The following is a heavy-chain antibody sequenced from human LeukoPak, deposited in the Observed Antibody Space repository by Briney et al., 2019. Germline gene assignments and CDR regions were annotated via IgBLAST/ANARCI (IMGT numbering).Heavy chain of an antibody. CDR3: VNYGWGRPA. CDR1: GFTFGSYW. CDR2: IKSDGSDT. J-gene: IGHJ4*02. D-gene: IGHD3-10*01. V-gene: IGHV3-74*03. Sequence: GGSLRLSCAASGFTFGSYWMHWVRQAPGKGLGWVSSIKSDGSDTTYADSVKGRFTISRDNAKNMLYLQMNSLRAEDTAVYYCVNYGWGRPAWGQGTLVTVSS.